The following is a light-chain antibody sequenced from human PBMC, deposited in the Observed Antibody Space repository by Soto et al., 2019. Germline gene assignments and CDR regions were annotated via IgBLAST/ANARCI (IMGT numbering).Light chain of an antibody. V-gene: IGKV3-20*01. Sequence: EIVLTQSPGTLSLSPGERATLSCRASQSLSSTYFAWYRQKPGQAPRLLIYGASNRATGIPERFSGSGSGTDFTLTINRLEPEDVAVYYCQQYGSSPLTFGQGTKVEIK. CDR3: QQYGSSPLT. CDR1: QSLSSTY. J-gene: IGKJ1*01. CDR2: GAS.